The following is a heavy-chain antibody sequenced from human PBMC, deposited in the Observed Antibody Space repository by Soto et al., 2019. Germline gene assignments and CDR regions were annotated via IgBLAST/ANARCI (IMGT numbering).Heavy chain of an antibody. V-gene: IGHV3-23*01. CDR1: GFTFSSYA. CDR3: AKVGSSPRPGIAVAGTNDY. CDR2: ISGSGGST. Sequence: EVQLLESGGGLVQPGGSLRLSCAASGFTFSSYAMSWVRQAPGKGLEWVSAISGSGGSTYYADSVKGRFTISRDNSKNTLYLQMSSLRAEDTAVYYCAKVGSSPRPGIAVAGTNDYWGQGTLVTVSS. D-gene: IGHD6-19*01. J-gene: IGHJ4*02.